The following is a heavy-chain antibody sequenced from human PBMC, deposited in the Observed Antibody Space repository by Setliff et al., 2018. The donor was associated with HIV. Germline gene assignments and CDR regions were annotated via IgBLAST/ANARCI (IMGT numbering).Heavy chain of an antibody. Sequence: ASVKVSCAASGFTFSSYAMTWVRQAPGKGLEWVSSITGSGDSTYYANSVKGRFTISRDSSKNTLSLQMSSPRVEDTALYYCATGGMAAAGPGGGHGLDVWGQRTTVTVSS. J-gene: IGHJ6*02. V-gene: IGHV3-23*01. CDR2: ITGSGDST. D-gene: IGHD6-13*01. CDR1: GFTFSSYA. CDR3: ATGGMAAAGPGGGHGLDV.